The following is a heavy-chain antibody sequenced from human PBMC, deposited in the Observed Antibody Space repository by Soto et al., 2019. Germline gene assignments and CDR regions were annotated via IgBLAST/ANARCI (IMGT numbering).Heavy chain of an antibody. CDR1: GGSISSSSYY. V-gene: IGHV4-39*01. J-gene: IGHJ6*02. Sequence: SETLSLTCTVSGGSISSSSYYWGWIRQPPGKGLEWIGSIFYSGSTYYNPSLKSRVTISVDTSKNQFSLKLSSVTAADTAVYYCARVPVLLWFGESYPYGMDIWGQGTTVTISS. CDR2: IFYSGST. CDR3: ARVPVLLWFGESYPYGMDI. D-gene: IGHD3-10*01.